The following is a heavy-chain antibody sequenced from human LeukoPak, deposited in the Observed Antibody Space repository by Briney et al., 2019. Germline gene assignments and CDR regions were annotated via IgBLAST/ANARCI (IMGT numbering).Heavy chain of an antibody. CDR3: ARDRYYFYMDV. CDR2: IYSSGST. Sequence: SETLSLTCTVSGGSISSGGYYWSWIRQQPRKGLEWIGYIYSSGSTYYNPSLKSRVILSVDTSKNQFSLKLNSVTAADTAVYYCARDRYYFYMDVWGKGTTVTVSS. V-gene: IGHV4-31*03. J-gene: IGHJ6*03. CDR1: GGSISSGGYY.